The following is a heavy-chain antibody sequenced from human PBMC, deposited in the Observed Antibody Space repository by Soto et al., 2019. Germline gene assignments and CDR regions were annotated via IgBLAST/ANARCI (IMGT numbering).Heavy chain of an antibody. Sequence: QTLSLTCAISGDSVSSNSAAWNWIRQSPSRGLEWLGRTYYRSKWYNDYAVSVKSRITINPDTSKNQFSLQLNSVTPEDTAVYYCARVDYCSSTSCPYYYYGMDVWGQGTTVTVSS. J-gene: IGHJ6*02. CDR2: TYYRSKWYN. V-gene: IGHV6-1*01. CDR1: GDSVSSNSAA. D-gene: IGHD2-2*01. CDR3: ARVDYCSSTSCPYYYYGMDV.